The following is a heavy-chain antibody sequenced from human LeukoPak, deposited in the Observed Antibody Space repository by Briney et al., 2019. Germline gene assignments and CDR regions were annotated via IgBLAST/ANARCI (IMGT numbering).Heavy chain of an antibody. J-gene: IGHJ4*02. CDR3: ARGRRADCSGGSCYGTTVTTDLDY. V-gene: IGHV4-34*01. D-gene: IGHD2-15*01. CDR1: GGSFSGYY. Sequence: SETLSLTCAVYGGSFSGYYWSWIRQPPGKGLEWIGEINHSGSTNYNPSLKSRVTISVDTSKNQFSLKLSSVTAADTAVYYCARGRRADCSGGSCYGTTVTTDLDYSGQGTLVTVSS. CDR2: INHSGST.